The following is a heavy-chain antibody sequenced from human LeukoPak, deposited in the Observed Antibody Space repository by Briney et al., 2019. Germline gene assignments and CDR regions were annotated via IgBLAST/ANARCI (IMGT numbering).Heavy chain of an antibody. Sequence: PGGSLRLSCAASGFTYSSYSMNWVRQAPGKGLEWVSYISSSSSTIYYADSVKGRFTISRDNAKNSLYLQMNSLRAEDTAVYYCARGWESNDYWGQGTLVTVSS. V-gene: IGHV3-48*01. CDR2: ISSSSSTI. CDR3: ARGWESNDY. CDR1: GFTYSSYS. D-gene: IGHD1-26*01. J-gene: IGHJ4*02.